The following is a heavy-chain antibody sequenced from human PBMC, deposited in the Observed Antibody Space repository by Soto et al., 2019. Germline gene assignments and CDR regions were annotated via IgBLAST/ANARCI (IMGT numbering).Heavy chain of an antibody. D-gene: IGHD2-15*01. V-gene: IGHV4-59*01. CDR2: VSYTGNT. CDR3: AKSEDIVVDWFDP. CDR1: GGSISPYY. J-gene: IGHJ5*02. Sequence: QVQLRESGPGLVKPSETLSLTCSVSGGSISPYYWSWIRHPPGQGLEWIGFVSYTGNTNYNPSLESRVTLSVDTSKNQLSLKVNSVTAADTAVYYFAKSEDIVVDWFDPWGQGTLVIVSS.